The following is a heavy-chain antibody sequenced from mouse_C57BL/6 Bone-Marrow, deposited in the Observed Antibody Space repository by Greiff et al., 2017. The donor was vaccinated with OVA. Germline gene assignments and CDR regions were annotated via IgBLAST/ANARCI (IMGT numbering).Heavy chain of an antibody. CDR1: GYTFTSYW. D-gene: IGHD2-4*01. Sequence: VQLQQPGAELVMPGASVKLSCKASGYTFTSYWMHWVKQRPGQGLEWIGEIDPSDSYTNYNQKFKGKSTLTVDKSSSTAYMQLSSLTSEDSAVYYCAAESTMIPYYAMDYWGQGTSVTGSS. V-gene: IGHV1-69*01. CDR3: AAESTMIPYYAMDY. CDR2: IDPSDSYT. J-gene: IGHJ4*01.